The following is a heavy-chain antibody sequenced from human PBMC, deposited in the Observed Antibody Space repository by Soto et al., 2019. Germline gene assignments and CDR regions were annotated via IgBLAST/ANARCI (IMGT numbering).Heavy chain of an antibody. Sequence: EVQLVESGGGLVKPGRSLRLSCTASGFTFGDYAMSWFRQAPGKGLEWVGFIRSKAYGGTTEYAASAKGRFTISRDDSKSIAYLQMNSLKTEDTAVYYCTRYFDWLLYPNFDYWGQGTLVTVSS. V-gene: IGHV3-49*05. D-gene: IGHD3-9*01. CDR1: GFTFGDYA. CDR2: IRSKAYGGTT. CDR3: TRYFDWLLYPNFDY. J-gene: IGHJ4*02.